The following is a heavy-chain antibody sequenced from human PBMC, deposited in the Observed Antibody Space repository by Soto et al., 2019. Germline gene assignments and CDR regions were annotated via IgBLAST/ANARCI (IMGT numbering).Heavy chain of an antibody. V-gene: IGHV4-59*01. Sequence: SETLSLTCTVSGGSISSYYWSWIRQPPGKGLEWIGYIYYSGSTNYNPSLKSRVTISVDTSKNQFSLKLSSVTAADTAVYYCVRASVAGTSCWFDPWGKGTLVTVSS. D-gene: IGHD6-19*01. CDR3: VRASVAGTSCWFDP. CDR2: IYYSGST. CDR1: GGSISSYY. J-gene: IGHJ5*02.